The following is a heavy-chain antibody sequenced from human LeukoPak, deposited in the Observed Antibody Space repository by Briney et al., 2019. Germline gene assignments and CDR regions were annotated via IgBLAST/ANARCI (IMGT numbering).Heavy chain of an antibody. CDR2: ISSSGTTI. D-gene: IGHD2-15*01. V-gene: IGHV3-48*03. CDR3: ARVVGPLDY. J-gene: IGHJ4*02. Sequence: GGSLRLSCAASGFTFSSYEMNWVRQAPGKGLEWVSYISSSGTTIYYADSVKGRFTISRDNAKNSLYLQMNGLRAEDTAVYYCARVVGPLDYWGQGTLVTVSS. CDR1: GFTFSSYE.